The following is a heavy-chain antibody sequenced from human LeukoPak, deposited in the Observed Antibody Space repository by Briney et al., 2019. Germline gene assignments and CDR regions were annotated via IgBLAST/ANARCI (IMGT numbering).Heavy chain of an antibody. J-gene: IGHJ4*02. Sequence: QPGGSLRLSCAASGFTFSTYEMNWVRQAPGKGLEWVSYISSTGSNIYYADSVKGRFTISRDNAKNSLYLLMNSLRTEDTAVYYCAATYYYDGSGDYWGQGTLVTVSS. V-gene: IGHV3-48*03. CDR3: AATYYYDGSGDY. CDR2: ISSTGSNI. D-gene: IGHD3-22*01. CDR1: GFTFSTYE.